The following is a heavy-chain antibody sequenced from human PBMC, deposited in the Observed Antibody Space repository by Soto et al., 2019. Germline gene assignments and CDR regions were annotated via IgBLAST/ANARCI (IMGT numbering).Heavy chain of an antibody. Sequence: PGGSLRLSCAASGFTFSSYGMHWVRQAPGKGLEWVAVISYDGSNKYYADSVKGRFTISRDNSKNTLYLQMNSLRAEDTAVYYGAKVGQYYDILSGYRSYYGMDVWGQGTTVTVSS. D-gene: IGHD3-9*01. CDR2: ISYDGSNK. CDR1: GFTFSSYG. V-gene: IGHV3-30*18. CDR3: AKVGQYYDILSGYRSYYGMDV. J-gene: IGHJ6*02.